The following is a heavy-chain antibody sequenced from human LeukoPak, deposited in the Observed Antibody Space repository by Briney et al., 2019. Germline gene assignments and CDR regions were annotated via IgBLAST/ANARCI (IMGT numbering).Heavy chain of an antibody. J-gene: IGHJ4*02. CDR2: ISDDGSKI. CDR1: GFIFSSYA. Sequence: GGSLRLSCAASGFIFSSYAMHWVRQAPGKGLEWLVVISDDGSKIHYADSVNGRFTISRDNSKNTLYLQMNSLRAEDTAVYYCAREFRGSSGWYYFGYWGQGALVTVSS. CDR3: AREFRGSSGWYYFGY. D-gene: IGHD6-19*01. V-gene: IGHV3-30-3*01.